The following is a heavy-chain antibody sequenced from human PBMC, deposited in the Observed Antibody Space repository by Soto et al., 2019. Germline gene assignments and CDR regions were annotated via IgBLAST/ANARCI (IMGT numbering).Heavy chain of an antibody. CDR1: GFSFSTYG. D-gene: IGHD1-1*01. CDR3: AKELERNYDFHC. V-gene: IGHV3-30*18. Sequence: PGGSLRLSCAASGFSFSTYGMHWVRQAPGKGLEWVAFISNDGSNKYYADSVKGRFTISRDNSKNTLYLQINSLRAEDTAIYYCAKELERNYDFHCWGPGTLVTVSS. CDR2: ISNDGSNK. J-gene: IGHJ4*02.